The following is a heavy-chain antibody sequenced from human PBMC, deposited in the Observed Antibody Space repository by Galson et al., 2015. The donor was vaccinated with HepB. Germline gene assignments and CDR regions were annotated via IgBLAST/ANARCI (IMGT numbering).Heavy chain of an antibody. D-gene: IGHD3-3*01. CDR1: GFTFSSYA. V-gene: IGHV3-23*01. Sequence: SLRLSCAASGFTFSSYALNWVRQSPGKALEWVSLISGTSEITHYAGSVKGRFTVSRDNSNNMVFLQMDSLRAEDTALYYCATMNRPITFFGVVALEFWGLGTLVTVSS. CDR2: ISGTSEIT. CDR3: ATMNRPITFFGVVALEF. J-gene: IGHJ4*02.